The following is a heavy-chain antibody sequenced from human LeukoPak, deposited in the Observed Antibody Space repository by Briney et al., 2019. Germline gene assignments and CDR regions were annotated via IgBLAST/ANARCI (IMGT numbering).Heavy chain of an antibody. CDR1: GGSISSSSYY. Sequence: SETLSLTCTVSGGSISSSSYYWGWIRQPPGKGLEWIGSIYYSGSTNYNPSLKSRVTISVDTSKNQFSLKLSSVTAADTAVYYCARALSYYDSSGYSFDYWDQGTLVTVSS. CDR3: ARALSYYDSSGYSFDY. D-gene: IGHD3-22*01. CDR2: IYYSGST. J-gene: IGHJ4*02. V-gene: IGHV4-39*07.